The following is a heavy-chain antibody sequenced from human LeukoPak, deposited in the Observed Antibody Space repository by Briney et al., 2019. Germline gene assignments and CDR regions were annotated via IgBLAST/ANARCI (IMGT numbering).Heavy chain of an antibody. D-gene: IGHD3-9*01. CDR3: ARDYYDILTGDYYYYYYYMDV. CDR2: IYFAVST. CDR1: GGSISSHY. J-gene: IGHJ6*03. Sequence: PSETLSLTCNVSGGSISSHYWTWIRQPPGKGLEWIGYIYFAVSTNYNPSLKSRVTMSVDTSKNQFSLKLSSVTAADTAVYYCARDYYDILTGDYYYYYYYMDVWGKGTTVTVSS. V-gene: IGHV4-59*11.